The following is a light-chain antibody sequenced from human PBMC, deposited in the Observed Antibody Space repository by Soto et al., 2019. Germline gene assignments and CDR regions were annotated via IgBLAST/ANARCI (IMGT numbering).Light chain of an antibody. CDR1: QGISNY. Sequence: DIQMTQSPSSLSASVGDRVTITCRASQGISNYLAWYQQKPGKVPKLLIYAASTLQSGVPSRFSGSGSGTQCTLNISSLQPEDVATYCCQKYKSAPRTLGQGTKVEMK. CDR3: QKYKSAPRT. CDR2: AAS. V-gene: IGKV1-27*01. J-gene: IGKJ1*01.